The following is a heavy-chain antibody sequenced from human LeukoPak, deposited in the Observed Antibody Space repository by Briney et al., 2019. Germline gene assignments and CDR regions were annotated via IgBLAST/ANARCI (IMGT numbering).Heavy chain of an antibody. Sequence: GGSLRLSCAASGFTFSSYAMNWVRQAPGKGLEWLSSITASGENTYYADSVKGRFTISRDNSKNTFYLQMNSLRAEHTAVYYCARAMAVIYSYGKQDYWGQGTLVTVSS. CDR3: ARAMAVIYSYGKQDY. D-gene: IGHD5-18*01. CDR2: ITASGENT. J-gene: IGHJ4*02. CDR1: GFTFSSYA. V-gene: IGHV3-23*01.